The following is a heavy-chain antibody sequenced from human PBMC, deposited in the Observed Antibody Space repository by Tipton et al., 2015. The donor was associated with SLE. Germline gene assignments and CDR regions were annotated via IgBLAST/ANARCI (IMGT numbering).Heavy chain of an antibody. D-gene: IGHD6-13*01. CDR1: GYSISSGYY. CDR2: IYHSGST. Sequence: TLSLTCAVSGYSISSGYYWGWIRQPPGKGLEWIGSIYHSGSTYYNPSLKSRVTISVDTSKNQFSLKLSSVTAADTAVYYCATSRRQLVLDYWGQGTLVTVSS. J-gene: IGHJ4*02. V-gene: IGHV4-38-2*01. CDR3: ATSRRQLVLDY.